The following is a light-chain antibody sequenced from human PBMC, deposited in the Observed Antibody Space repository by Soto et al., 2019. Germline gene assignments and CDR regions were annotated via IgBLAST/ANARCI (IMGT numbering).Light chain of an antibody. CDR2: KAS. J-gene: IGKJ1*01. V-gene: IGKV1-5*03. CDR3: QQYSTYYRT. Sequence: DIQMTQSPSTLSASVGNRVTITCRASQSISTWLAWYQQKPGKAPKVLIYKASNLESGVPSRFSGSGSGTEFTVTISSLQPDDFASYYCQQYSTYYRTFGQGTKVEIK. CDR1: QSISTW.